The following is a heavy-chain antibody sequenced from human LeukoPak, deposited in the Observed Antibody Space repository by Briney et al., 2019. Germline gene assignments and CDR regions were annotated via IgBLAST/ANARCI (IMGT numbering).Heavy chain of an antibody. CDR1: GFTFSDYG. CDR2: ISGSGGST. V-gene: IGHV3-23*01. Sequence: GGSLRLSCTAAGFTFSDYGMSWVHQAPGKGLEWVSAISGSGGSTYYADSVKGRFTISRDNSKNTLYLQMNSLRAEDTALYYCITNGGVDSGYGNFDYWGQGTLVTVSS. CDR3: ITNGGVDSGYGNFDY. D-gene: IGHD5-12*01. J-gene: IGHJ4*02.